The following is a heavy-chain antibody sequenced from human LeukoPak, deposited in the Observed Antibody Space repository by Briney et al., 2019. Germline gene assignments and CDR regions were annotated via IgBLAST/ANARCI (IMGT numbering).Heavy chain of an antibody. J-gene: IGHJ4*02. CDR3: ARERSEGLSFDY. D-gene: IGHD3-16*01. V-gene: IGHV3-53*01. Sequence: PGGSLRLSCAASGFNVSRNYMSWVRQAPGKGLEWVSVIYSGGSTYYADSVKGRFTISRDTSKNTLYLQMNSLRAADTAVYYCARERSEGLSFDYWGQGTLVTVSS. CDR2: IYSGGST. CDR1: GFNVSRNY.